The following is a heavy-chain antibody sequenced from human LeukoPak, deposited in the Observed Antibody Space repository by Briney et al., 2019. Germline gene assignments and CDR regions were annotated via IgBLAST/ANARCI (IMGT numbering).Heavy chain of an antibody. V-gene: IGHV3-66*02. CDR1: GFTFSSYG. Sequence: GGSLRLSCAASGFTFSSYGMHWVRQASGKGLEWVSVIYSGGSTYYADSVKGRFTISRDNSKNTLYLQMNSLRAEDTAVYYCARATDPRSAFDIWGQGTMVTVSS. CDR3: ARATDPRSAFDI. CDR2: IYSGGST. J-gene: IGHJ3*02.